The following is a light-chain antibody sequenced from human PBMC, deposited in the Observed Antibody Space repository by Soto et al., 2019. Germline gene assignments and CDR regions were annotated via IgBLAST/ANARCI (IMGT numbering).Light chain of an antibody. CDR2: DVS. Sequence: QSALTQPASVSGSPGQPIAISCTGTSSDLGYYNYVSWYQQRPGKAPKLIIYDVSSRPSGVSSRFSGSKSGNTASLTISGLQSEDEADYYCSSYTSSSTEVFGTGTKLTVL. CDR1: SSDLGYYNY. J-gene: IGLJ1*01. V-gene: IGLV2-14*01. CDR3: SSYTSSSTEV.